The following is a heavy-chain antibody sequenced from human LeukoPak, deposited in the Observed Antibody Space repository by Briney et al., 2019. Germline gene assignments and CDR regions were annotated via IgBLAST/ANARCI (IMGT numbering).Heavy chain of an antibody. D-gene: IGHD4-17*01. J-gene: IGHJ6*02. CDR3: AREQYGDSVRYYYYGMDV. CDR2: ISGSGGST. CDR1: GFTFSSYA. Sequence: GGSLRLSCAASGFTFSSYAMSWVRQAPGKGLEWVSAISGSGGSTYYADSVKGRFTISRDNSKNTLYLQMNSLRAEDTAVYYCAREQYGDSVRYYYYGMDVWGQGTTVTVSS. V-gene: IGHV3-23*01.